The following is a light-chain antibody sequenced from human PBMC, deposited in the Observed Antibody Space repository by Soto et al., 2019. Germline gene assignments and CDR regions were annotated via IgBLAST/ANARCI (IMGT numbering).Light chain of an antibody. V-gene: IGKV1-33*01. CDR1: QGIARY. CDR3: HQYNSLPRT. Sequence: DIQMTQSPSSLSASVGDRVTITCQASQGIARYLSWYQQKPGKPPQLLIFDASNLETGVPSRFSGGGYGTDFTFTINSLQPEDIATYYCHQYNSLPRTFGQGTKVEIK. J-gene: IGKJ1*01. CDR2: DAS.